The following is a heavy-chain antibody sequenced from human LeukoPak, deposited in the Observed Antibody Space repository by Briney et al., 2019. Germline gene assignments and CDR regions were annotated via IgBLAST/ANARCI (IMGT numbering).Heavy chain of an antibody. D-gene: IGHD6-6*01. CDR3: ARAGSSGYYYYYYMDV. V-gene: IGHV1-2*06. CDR2: INPNSGGT. J-gene: IGHJ6*03. Sequence: ASVKVSCKASGYTFTGYYMHWVRQAPGQGLEWMGRINPNSGGTNYAQKLQGRVTMTTDTSTSTAYMELRSLRSDDTAVYYCARAGSSGYYYYYYMDVWGKGTTVTVSS. CDR1: GYTFTGYY.